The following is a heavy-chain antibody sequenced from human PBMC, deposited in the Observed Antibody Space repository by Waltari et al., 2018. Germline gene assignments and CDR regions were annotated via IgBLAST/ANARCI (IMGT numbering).Heavy chain of an antibody. Sequence: QVQLVESGGGVVQPGRSLRLSCAASVFTFSSYAMHWVRQAPGKGLEWVAVISYEGSNKYYADSVKGRFTISRDNSKNTLYLQMNSLRAEDTAVYYCARDQRAYYYDSSGYYWGQGTLVTVSS. CDR3: ARDQRAYYYDSSGYY. D-gene: IGHD3-22*01. J-gene: IGHJ4*02. CDR2: ISYEGSNK. V-gene: IGHV3-30*01. CDR1: VFTFSSYA.